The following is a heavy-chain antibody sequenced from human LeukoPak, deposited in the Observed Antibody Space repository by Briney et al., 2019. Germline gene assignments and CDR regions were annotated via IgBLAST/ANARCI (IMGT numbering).Heavy chain of an antibody. J-gene: IGHJ5*02. CDR1: GFNFASYW. Sequence: PGESLKISCQVSGFNFASYWIAWVRQMPGKGLEWMGIIYPGDSDTRYSPSFQGQVTISADKSISTAYLQWRSLKASDTAMYYCARRYYYGSGSYYNWFDPWGQGTLVTVSS. V-gene: IGHV5-51*03. CDR3: ARRYYYGSGSYYNWFDP. CDR2: IYPGDSDT. D-gene: IGHD3-10*01.